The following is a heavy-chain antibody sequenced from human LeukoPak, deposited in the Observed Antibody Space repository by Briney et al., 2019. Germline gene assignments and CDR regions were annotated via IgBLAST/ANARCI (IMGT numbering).Heavy chain of an antibody. CDR1: GFTFTSSA. CDR2: IVVGNGNT. CDR3: AAVGGGDGYNSGLDFDY. J-gene: IGHJ4*02. V-gene: IGHV1-58*01. D-gene: IGHD5-24*01. Sequence: TSVKVSCKASGFTFTSSAVQWVRQARGQRLEWIGWIVVGNGNTNYAQKFLERVTITRDMSTSTAYMKLSSLRSEDTAVYYCAAVGGGDGYNSGLDFDYWGQGTLVTVS.